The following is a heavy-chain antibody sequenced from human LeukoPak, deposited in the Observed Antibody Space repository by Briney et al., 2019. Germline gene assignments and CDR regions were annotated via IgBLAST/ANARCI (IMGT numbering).Heavy chain of an antibody. Sequence: GGSLRLSCAASGFTVSSNYMSWVRQAPGKGLEWVSVIYSGGSTYYADSVKGRFTISRDDSKNTLYLQMNSLRAEDTAVYYCARGYRDSIGWYIYGMDVWGQGTTVTVSS. CDR2: IYSGGST. D-gene: IGHD6-19*01. CDR1: GFTVSSNY. V-gene: IGHV3-66*01. J-gene: IGHJ6*02. CDR3: ARGYRDSIGWYIYGMDV.